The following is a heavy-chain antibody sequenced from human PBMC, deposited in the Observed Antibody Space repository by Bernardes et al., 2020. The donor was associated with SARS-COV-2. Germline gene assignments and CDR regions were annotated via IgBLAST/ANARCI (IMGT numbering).Heavy chain of an antibody. Sequence: SLRLSCAASGFSFSVYAMSWVRQAPGKGLEWVSTIYNGDTYYAESVKGRFIISRDNSRNTLYLQMNNLRSEDTAIYYCANLVGGRYLVGDYFDYWGQGTLVTVSS. J-gene: IGHJ4*02. CDR3: ANLVGGRYLVGDYFDY. V-gene: IGHV3-23*05. CDR2: IYNGDT. D-gene: IGHD1-26*01. CDR1: GFSFSVYA.